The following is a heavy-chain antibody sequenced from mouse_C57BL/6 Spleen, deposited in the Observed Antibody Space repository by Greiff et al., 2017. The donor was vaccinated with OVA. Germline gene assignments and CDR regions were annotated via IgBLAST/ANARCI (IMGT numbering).Heavy chain of an antibody. Sequence: DVKLQESGGGLVQPGGSLSLSCAASGFTFTDYYMSWVRQPPGKALEWLGFIRNKANGYTTEYSASVKGRFTISRDNSQSILYLQMNALRAEDSATYYCARYYDGYFFFDYWGQGTTLTVSS. CDR1: GFTFTDYY. D-gene: IGHD2-3*01. CDR2: IRNKANGYTT. CDR3: ARYYDGYFFFDY. J-gene: IGHJ2*01. V-gene: IGHV7-3*01.